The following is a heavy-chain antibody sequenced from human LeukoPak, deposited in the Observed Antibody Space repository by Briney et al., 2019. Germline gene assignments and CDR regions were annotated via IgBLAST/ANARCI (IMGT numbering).Heavy chain of an antibody. CDR3: ARNAPNTGKFDI. CDR1: GGTFSSYA. V-gene: IGHV1-8*02. CDR2: MNPNSGNT. D-gene: IGHD1-14*01. J-gene: IGHJ3*02. Sequence: ASVKVSCKASGGTFSSYANSWVRQAPGQGLEWMGWMNPNSGNTGYAQKFQGRVTMTRNTSISTGYMELSSLRSEDTAVYYCARNAPNTGKFDIWGQGTMVTVSS.